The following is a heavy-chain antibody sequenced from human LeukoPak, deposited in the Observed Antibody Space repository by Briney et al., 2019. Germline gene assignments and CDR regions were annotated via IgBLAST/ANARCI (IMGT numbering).Heavy chain of an antibody. CDR3: ARGSPGDYDFWSGYLYYYYMDV. D-gene: IGHD3-3*01. CDR1: GFTFSSYS. J-gene: IGHJ6*03. Sequence: PGGSLRLSCAASGFTFSSYSMNWVRQAPGKGLEWVSYISSSSSTIYYADSVKGRFTISRDNAKNSLYLQMNSLRAEDTAVYYCARGSPGDYDFWSGYLYYYYMDVWGKGTTVTVSS. V-gene: IGHV3-48*04. CDR2: ISSSSSTI.